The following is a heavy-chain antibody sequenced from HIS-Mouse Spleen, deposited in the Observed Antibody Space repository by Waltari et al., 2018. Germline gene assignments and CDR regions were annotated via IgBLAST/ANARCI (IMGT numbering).Heavy chain of an antibody. J-gene: IGHJ2*01. CDR1: GGSISSSSYP. CDR2: IYYSGRT. D-gene: IGHD6-13*01. V-gene: IGHV4-39*07. Sequence: QLQLQESGPGLVKPSETLSLTCTVSGGSISSSSYPWGWIRQPPGKGLEWIGSIYYSGRTYCNPALKIRVTISVDTSKNQFSLKLSSVTAADTAVYYCAREIPYSSSWYDWYFDLWGRGTLVTVSS. CDR3: AREIPYSSSWYDWYFDL.